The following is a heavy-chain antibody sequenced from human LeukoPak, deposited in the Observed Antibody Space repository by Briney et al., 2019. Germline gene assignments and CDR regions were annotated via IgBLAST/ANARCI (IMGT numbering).Heavy chain of an antibody. J-gene: IGHJ3*02. V-gene: IGHV1-18*01. CDR1: GYTFTSYG. CDR3: AREDGSGWTHDAFDI. CDR2: ISAYNGNT. Sequence: ASVKVSCKASGYTFTSYGISWVRQAPGQGLEWMGWISAYNGNTNYAQKLQGRVTMTTDTSTSTAYMELRSLRSDDTAVYYCAREDGSGWTHDAFDIWGQGTMVAVSS. D-gene: IGHD6-19*01.